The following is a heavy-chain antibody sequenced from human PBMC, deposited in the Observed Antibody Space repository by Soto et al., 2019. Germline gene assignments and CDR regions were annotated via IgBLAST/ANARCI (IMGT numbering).Heavy chain of an antibody. Sequence: ETLSLTCTVSGGSISSYYWSWIRQPAGKGLEWIGRIYTSGSTNYNPSLKSRVTMSVDTSKNQFSLKLSSVTAADTAVYYCARDRYYGSGSYPRGRYYYYGMDVWGQGTTVTVSS. V-gene: IGHV4-4*07. CDR1: GGSISSYY. D-gene: IGHD3-10*01. J-gene: IGHJ6*02. CDR3: ARDRYYGSGSYPRGRYYYYGMDV. CDR2: IYTSGST.